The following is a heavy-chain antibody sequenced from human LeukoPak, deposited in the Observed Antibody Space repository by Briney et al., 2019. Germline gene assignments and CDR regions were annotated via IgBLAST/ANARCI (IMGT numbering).Heavy chain of an antibody. CDR2: IYYSGST. CDR3: ARQMVRGVITWFDP. J-gene: IGHJ5*02. D-gene: IGHD3-10*01. Sequence: SETLSLTCTVSGVSISSGGYYWSWIRQHPGKGLEWIGYIYYSGSTYYNPSLKSRVTISVDTSKNQFSLKLSSVTAADTAVYYCARQMVRGVITWFDPWGQGTLVTVSS. V-gene: IGHV4-31*03. CDR1: GVSISSGGYY.